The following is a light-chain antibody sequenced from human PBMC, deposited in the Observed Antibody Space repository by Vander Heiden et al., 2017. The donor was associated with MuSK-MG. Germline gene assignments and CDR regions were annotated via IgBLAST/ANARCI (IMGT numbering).Light chain of an antibody. CDR3: QQYDSYPQT. CDR1: QSIGNR. Sequence: DIQLTQSPATLSSSIGDRVTLTCRASQSIGNRVAWYQQKPGKAPKVLIYEASNLESGVPSRFSGSGSGTEFTLTISSLQTDDFATYYCQQYDSYPQTFGQGTKVEIK. J-gene: IGKJ1*01. CDR2: EAS. V-gene: IGKV1-5*03.